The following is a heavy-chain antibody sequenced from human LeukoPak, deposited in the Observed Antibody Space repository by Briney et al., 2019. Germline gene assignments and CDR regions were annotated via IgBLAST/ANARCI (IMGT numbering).Heavy chain of an antibody. D-gene: IGHD1-26*01. CDR2: INPNNGAT. J-gene: IGHJ4*02. V-gene: IGHV1-2*02. CDR3: ARPNSVGATVYFDY. Sequence: ASVTVSCKASGYTFTDYYMHWVRQAPGQGLEWLGWINPNNGATTYAQNFQGRVSMTWDTSSSTASLELSRLRSDDTAVFYCARPNSVGATVYFDYWGQGTLVTVSS. CDR1: GYTFTDYY.